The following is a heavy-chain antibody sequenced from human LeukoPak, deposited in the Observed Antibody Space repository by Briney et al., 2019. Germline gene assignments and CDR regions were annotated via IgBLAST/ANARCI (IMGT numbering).Heavy chain of an antibody. J-gene: IGHJ4*02. V-gene: IGHV4-4*07. Sequence: PSETLSLTCTVSGGSISSYYWSWIRQAAGKGLEWIGRIYTSGSTNYNPSLKSRVTMSVDTSKNQFSLKLSSVTAADTAVYYCAREAVLMVRGPTRYFDYWGQGTLVTVSS. CDR1: GGSISSYY. CDR3: AREAVLMVRGPTRYFDY. D-gene: IGHD3-10*01. CDR2: IYTSGST.